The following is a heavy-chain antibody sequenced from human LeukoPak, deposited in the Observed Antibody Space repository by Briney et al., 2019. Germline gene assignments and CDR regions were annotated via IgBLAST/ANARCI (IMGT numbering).Heavy chain of an antibody. V-gene: IGHV4-39*01. CDR2: IYSGGST. J-gene: IGHJ4*02. D-gene: IGHD3-9*01. CDR1: GGSISSSSYH. CDR3: ARQRGKMRYFDFVALDY. Sequence: SETLSLTCTVSGGSISSSSYHWGWIRQPPGKGLEWIGLIYSGGSTYYNPSLKSRVTISIDTSNNQFFLKLNSVTAADTAVYYCARQRGKMRYFDFVALDYWGQGTLVTVSS.